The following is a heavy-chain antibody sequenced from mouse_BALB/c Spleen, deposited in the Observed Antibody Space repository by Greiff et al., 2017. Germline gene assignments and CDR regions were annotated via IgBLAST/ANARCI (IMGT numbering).Heavy chain of an antibody. CDR3: ARDRGDYDYSWFAY. J-gene: IGHJ3*01. D-gene: IGHD2-4*01. Sequence: VQGVESGPGLVAPSQSLSITCTVSGFSLTSYGVHWVRQPPGKGLEWLGVIWAGGSTNYNSALMSRLSISKDNSKSQVFLKMNSLQTDDTAMYYCARDRGDYDYSWFAYWGQGTLVTVSA. V-gene: IGHV2-9*02. CDR2: IWAGGST. CDR1: GFSLTSYG.